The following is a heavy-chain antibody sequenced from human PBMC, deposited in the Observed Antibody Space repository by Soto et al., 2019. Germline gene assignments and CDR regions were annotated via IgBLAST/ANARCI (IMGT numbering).Heavy chain of an antibody. CDR3: ASAIRVYYDFWSGYYIFDY. Sequence: GGSLRLSCAASGFTFSNAWMSWVRQAPGKGLEWVGRIKSKTDGGTTDYAAPVKGRFTISRDDSKNTLYLQMNSLKTEDTAVYYFASAIRVYYDFWSGYYIFDYWGQGTLVTVSS. CDR1: GFTFSNAW. D-gene: IGHD3-3*01. CDR2: IKSKTDGGTT. V-gene: IGHV3-15*01. J-gene: IGHJ4*02.